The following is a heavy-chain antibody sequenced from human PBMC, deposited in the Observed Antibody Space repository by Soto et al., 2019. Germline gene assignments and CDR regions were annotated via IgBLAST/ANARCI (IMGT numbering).Heavy chain of an antibody. V-gene: IGHV1-8*01. CDR1: GYTFTSYD. J-gene: IGHJ6*02. D-gene: IGHD3-3*01. CDR3: ARGRGLDYDFWSGYYAVEYYYYYGMDV. CDR2: MNPNSGNT. Sequence: GASVKVSCKASGYTFTSYDINWVRQATGQGLEWMGWMNPNSGNTGYAQKFQGRVTMTRNTSISTAYMELSSLRSEDTAVYYCARGRGLDYDFWSGYYAVEYYYYYGMDVWGQGTTVTVSS.